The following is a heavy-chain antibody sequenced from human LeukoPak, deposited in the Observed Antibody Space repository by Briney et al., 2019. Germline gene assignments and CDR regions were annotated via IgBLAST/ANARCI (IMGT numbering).Heavy chain of an antibody. Sequence: GGSLRLSCAASGFTFSSYGMHWVRQAPGKGLEWVAFIRYDGSNKNYADSVKGRFTISRDNSKNTLYLQMNSLRAEDTAVYYCAKTAYCTNGVCVSISPYYYYYYMDVWGRGTTVTVSS. D-gene: IGHD2-8*01. V-gene: IGHV3-30*02. CDR2: IRYDGSNK. J-gene: IGHJ6*03. CDR3: AKTAYCTNGVCVSISPYYYYYYMDV. CDR1: GFTFSSYG.